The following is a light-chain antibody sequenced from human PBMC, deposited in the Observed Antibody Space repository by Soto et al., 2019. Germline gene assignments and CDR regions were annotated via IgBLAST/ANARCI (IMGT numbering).Light chain of an antibody. Sequence: EIVTTQSPATLSVSPGERATLSCRTGQSVSSGLAWYQQKPGQAPRLLIYGASTRSTGIPARVSGSGSGTEFTLTISSLQSEDSAVYYCQQYNTWPWTFGQGTKVEI. V-gene: IGKV3-15*01. CDR2: GAS. CDR3: QQYNTWPWT. CDR1: QSVSSG. J-gene: IGKJ1*01.